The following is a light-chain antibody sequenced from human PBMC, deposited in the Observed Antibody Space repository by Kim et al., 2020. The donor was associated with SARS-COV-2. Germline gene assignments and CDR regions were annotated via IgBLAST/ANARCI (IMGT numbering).Light chain of an antibody. V-gene: IGKV1-5*03. CDR1: QSIGSW. CDR3: QQYYNYPWT. J-gene: IGKJ1*01. Sequence: ASVGDRVTISCRASQSIGSWLAWYQEKPGRAPKLLIYEASSLKSGVPSRFSGSGAGTEFTLTISSLQPDDFATYYCQQYYNYPWTFGQGTKVDIK. CDR2: EAS.